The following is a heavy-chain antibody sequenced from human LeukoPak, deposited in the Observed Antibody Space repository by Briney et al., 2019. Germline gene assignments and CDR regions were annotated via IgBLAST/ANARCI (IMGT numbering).Heavy chain of an antibody. V-gene: IGHV3-66*02. CDR1: GFTVSSNY. CDR2: IYSGGST. Sequence: GGPLTLSCAASGFTVSSNYMRWVRQARGKGVVWVSVIYSGGSTYYPDSVKGRFTISRDNSKNTLYLQMNSLRAEDTAVDYCARGVGSSDDNWGQGNLVTVSS. CDR3: ARGVGSSDDN. J-gene: IGHJ4*02. D-gene: IGHD6-25*01.